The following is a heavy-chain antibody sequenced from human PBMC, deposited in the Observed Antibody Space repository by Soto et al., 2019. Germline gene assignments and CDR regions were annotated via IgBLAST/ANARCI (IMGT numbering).Heavy chain of an antibody. CDR1: GDTFTDYY. D-gene: IGHD2-21*02. Sequence: QVQLVQSGAEVKKPGASVKVSCKASGDTFTDYYIHWVRQAPGQGLEWMGTVNPSGGHTTYAQHFLGRMTMTRDPSTSTLYMGLTSLPSEDTAVYYCARGGHVVVVTAAVDYWGQGTLVTVSS. J-gene: IGHJ4*02. CDR2: VNPSGGHT. CDR3: ARGGHVVVVTAAVDY. V-gene: IGHV1-46*01.